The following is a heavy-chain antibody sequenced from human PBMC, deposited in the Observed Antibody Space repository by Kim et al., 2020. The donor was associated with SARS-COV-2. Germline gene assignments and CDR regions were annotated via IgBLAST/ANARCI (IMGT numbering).Heavy chain of an antibody. V-gene: IGHV3-64D*06. CDR1: GFTFSTYP. J-gene: IGHJ5*02. Sequence: GGSLRLSCLASGFTFSTYPMHWVRQAPGKGLEYVSAITSNGGSTNYADSVRDRFTISRDNSKNTLFLQMSSLRTEDTAVYYCVKEFRGGYSSWGQGTLVTVSS. D-gene: IGHD1-26*01. CDR3: VKEFRGGYSS. CDR2: ITSNGGST.